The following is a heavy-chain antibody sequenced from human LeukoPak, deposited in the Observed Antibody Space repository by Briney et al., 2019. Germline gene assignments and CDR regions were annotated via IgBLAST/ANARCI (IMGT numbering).Heavy chain of an antibody. V-gene: IGHV3-7*01. J-gene: IGHJ3*02. CDR1: GFTFSNYW. CDR2: TNQDGNEK. CDR3: ARSRGWTSDYYDSSGYSLDAFDI. Sequence: GGSLRLSCAASGFTFSNYWMSWVRQAPGEGLEWVANTNQDGNEKYYVDSVKGRFTISRDNAKNSLYLQMNSLRAEDTAVYYCARSRGWTSDYYDSSGYSLDAFDIWGQGTMVTVSS. D-gene: IGHD3-22*01.